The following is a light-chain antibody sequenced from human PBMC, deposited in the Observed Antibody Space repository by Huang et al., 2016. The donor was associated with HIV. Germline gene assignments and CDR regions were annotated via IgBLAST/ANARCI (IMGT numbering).Light chain of an antibody. CDR3: QRYDSVPRT. CDR2: AAS. J-gene: IGKJ1*01. V-gene: IGKV1-27*01. CDR1: QDIKNY. Sequence: DIHMTQYPSSLSASGGDRVTITCRASQDIKNYLAWYQQKAGQFPKLLIYAASSLQSGVPSRFSGRGSGTDFTLIIISLQPEDVAIYYCQRYDSVPRTFGQGTKVDIK.